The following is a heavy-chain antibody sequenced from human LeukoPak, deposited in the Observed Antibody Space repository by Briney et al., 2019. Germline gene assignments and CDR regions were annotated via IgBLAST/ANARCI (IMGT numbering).Heavy chain of an antibody. D-gene: IGHD6-19*01. CDR1: GYSFKNYD. J-gene: IGHJ4*02. Sequence: GASVKVSCKASGYSFKNYDTNWVRQATGQGLEWMAWLNPNSGHTVYAQKFQGRVTITRDTSISTSYMELSSLRSEDTAVYYCARDRVIAVAAPGDYWGQGTLVTVSS. CDR2: LNPNSGHT. V-gene: IGHV1-8*03. CDR3: ARDRVIAVAAPGDY.